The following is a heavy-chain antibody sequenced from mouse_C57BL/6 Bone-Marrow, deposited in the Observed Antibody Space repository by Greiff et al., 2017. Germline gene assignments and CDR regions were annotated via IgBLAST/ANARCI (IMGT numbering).Heavy chain of an antibody. D-gene: IGHD1-1*01. V-gene: IGHV1-5*01. CDR2: IYPGNSDT. CDR1: GYTFTSYW. Sequence: VQLQQSGTVLARPGASVKMSCKTSGYTFTSYWMHWVKQRPGQGLEWIGAIYPGNSDTSYNQKFKGKAKLTAVTSASTAYMALSSLTNEDSAVYYCTSYYGSSYVWFAYWGQGTLVTVSA. CDR3: TSYYGSSYVWFAY. J-gene: IGHJ3*01.